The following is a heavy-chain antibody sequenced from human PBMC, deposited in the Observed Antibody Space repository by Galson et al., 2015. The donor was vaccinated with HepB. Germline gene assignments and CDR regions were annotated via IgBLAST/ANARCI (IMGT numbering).Heavy chain of an antibody. CDR1: GFTFGDYA. D-gene: IGHD2-8*01. V-gene: IGHV3-49*03. J-gene: IGHJ6*02. CDR3: TREAGDGVYYYYGMDV. CDR2: IRSKAYGGTT. Sequence: SLRLSCAASGFTFGDYAMSWFRQAPGKGLEWVGFIRSKAYGGTTEYAASVRGRFTISRDDSKSIAYLQMNSLKTEDTAVYYCTREAGDGVYYYYGMDVWGQGTTVTVSS.